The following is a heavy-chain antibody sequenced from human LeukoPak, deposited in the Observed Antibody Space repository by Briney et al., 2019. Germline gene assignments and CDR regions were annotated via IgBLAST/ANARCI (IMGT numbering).Heavy chain of an antibody. D-gene: IGHD1-26*01. V-gene: IGHV3-7*05. Sequence: PGGSLRLPCAASGFTFSNYWMNWVRQAPGKGLEWVANIKKDGSEKYYVDSVKGRFTISRDNAKNSLYVQMNSLRAEDTAVYYCARGVSGSYDYWGQGTLVTVSS. CDR1: GFTFSNYW. CDR2: IKKDGSEK. J-gene: IGHJ4*02. CDR3: ARGVSGSYDY.